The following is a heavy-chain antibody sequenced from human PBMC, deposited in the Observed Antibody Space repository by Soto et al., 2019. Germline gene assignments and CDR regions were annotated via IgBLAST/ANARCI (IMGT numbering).Heavy chain of an antibody. V-gene: IGHV3-9*01. CDR1: GFTFDDYA. Sequence: EVQLVESGGGLVQPGRSLRLSCAASGFTFDDYAMHWVRQAPGQGLEWVSGISWNSGSIGYADSVKGRFTISRDNAKNSLYLQMNSLRAEDTALYYCAKDSRGSSGWYRFDYWGQGTLVTVSS. CDR3: AKDSRGSSGWYRFDY. D-gene: IGHD6-19*01. J-gene: IGHJ4*02. CDR2: ISWNSGSI.